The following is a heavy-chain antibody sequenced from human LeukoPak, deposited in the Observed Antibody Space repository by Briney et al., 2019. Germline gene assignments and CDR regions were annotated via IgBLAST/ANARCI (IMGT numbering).Heavy chain of an antibody. D-gene: IGHD3-10*01. CDR2: IKQDGSEE. CDR3: ARESGDGEVSLWFGEGFRGSYYFDY. V-gene: IGHV3-7*01. J-gene: IGHJ4*02. CDR1: GFTFSSYW. Sequence: GGSLRLSCAASGFTFSSYWMSWVRQAPGKGLEWVANIKQDGSEEYYVDSVKGRFTISRDNAKNSLYLQMNSLRAEDTAVYYCARESGDGEVSLWFGEGFRGSYYFDYWGQGTLVTVSS.